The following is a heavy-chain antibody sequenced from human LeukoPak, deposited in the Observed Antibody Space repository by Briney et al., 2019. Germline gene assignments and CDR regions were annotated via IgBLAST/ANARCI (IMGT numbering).Heavy chain of an antibody. Sequence: ASVKVSCKASGGTFSGYTISWVRQAPGQGLEWMGGIIPIFGTANYAQKFQGRVTITADKSTSTVYMELSSPRSEDTAVYYCARGYCSGTSCSWFDPWGQGTLVTVSS. V-gene: IGHV1-69*06. CDR2: IIPIFGTA. CDR1: GGTFSGYT. CDR3: ARGYCSGTSCSWFDP. J-gene: IGHJ5*02. D-gene: IGHD2-2*01.